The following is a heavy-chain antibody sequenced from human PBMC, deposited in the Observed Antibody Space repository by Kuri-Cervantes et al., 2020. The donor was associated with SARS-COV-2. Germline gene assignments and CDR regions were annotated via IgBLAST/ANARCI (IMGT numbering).Heavy chain of an antibody. D-gene: IGHD2-21*01. J-gene: IGHJ4*02. CDR1: GFTFSNYG. V-gene: IGHV3-23*01. CDR2: ISASGGMT. Sequence: ETLSLTCAVSGFTFSNYGMNWVRQAPGKGLEWVSVISASGGMTYYADSVKGRFTISRDNSKNMLHLETKSLRVEDTAVYYCAKDRDNTGRPYFFEDWGQGTLVTVSS. CDR3: AKDRDNTGRPYFFED.